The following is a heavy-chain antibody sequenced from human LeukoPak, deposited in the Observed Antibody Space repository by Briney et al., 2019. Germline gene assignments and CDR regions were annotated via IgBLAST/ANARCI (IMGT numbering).Heavy chain of an antibody. Sequence: GGSLRLSCTASGFSFSDYYMSWIRQAPGKGLEWVSYISSSGSTIYYADSVKGRFTISRDNAKNSLYLQMNSLRAEDTAVYYCARSGGYDSSGYRDYYYYYMDVWGKGTTVTISS. CDR1: GFSFSDYY. V-gene: IGHV3-11*01. D-gene: IGHD3-22*01. J-gene: IGHJ6*03. CDR3: ARSGGYDSSGYRDYYYYYMDV. CDR2: ISSSGSTI.